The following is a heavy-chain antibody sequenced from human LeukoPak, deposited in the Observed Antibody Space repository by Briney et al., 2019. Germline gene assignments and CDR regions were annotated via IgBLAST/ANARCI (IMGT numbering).Heavy chain of an antibody. Sequence: PSETLSLTCTVSGASILSVTYYWTWIRQPAGKGLEWIGRIRSSGITKLTPPLKSRVAISIDASKNQFSVGLSSATAADTAVYYCVISTTRKGFDPWGQGTLVTVSS. D-gene: IGHD1-1*01. CDR3: VISTTRKGFDP. J-gene: IGHJ5*02. CDR2: IRSSGIT. V-gene: IGHV4-61*02. CDR1: GASILSVTYY.